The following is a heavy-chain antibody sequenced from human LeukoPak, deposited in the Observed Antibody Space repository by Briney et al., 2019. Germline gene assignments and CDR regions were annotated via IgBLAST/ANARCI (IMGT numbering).Heavy chain of an antibody. CDR2: IYYSGST. CDR3: TRAREWLGTSNFDY. J-gene: IGHJ4*02. CDR1: GGSLSSYY. Sequence: PSETLSLTCTVSGGSLSSYYWSWIRQPPGKGLEWIGYIYYSGSTNYNPSLKSRVTISVDTSKNQFSLKLSSVTAADTAVYYCTRAREWLGTSNFDYWGQGTLVTVSS. V-gene: IGHV4-59*01. D-gene: IGHD3-3*01.